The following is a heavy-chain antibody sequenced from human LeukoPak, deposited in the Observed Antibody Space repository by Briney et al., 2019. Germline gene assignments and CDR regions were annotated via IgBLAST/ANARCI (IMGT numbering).Heavy chain of an antibody. J-gene: IGHJ6*03. V-gene: IGHV4-59*01. Sequence: PSETLSLTCTVSGGSISSYYWSWIRQPPGKGLEWIGYISYNGSTNYNPSLKSRVTISVDTFKNRFSLKLSSVTAADTAVYYCARVPPDYDILTGYLRGHYYYMDVWGKGTTVTVSS. CDR3: ARVPPDYDILTGYLRGHYYYMDV. CDR1: GGSISSYY. D-gene: IGHD3-9*01. CDR2: ISYNGST.